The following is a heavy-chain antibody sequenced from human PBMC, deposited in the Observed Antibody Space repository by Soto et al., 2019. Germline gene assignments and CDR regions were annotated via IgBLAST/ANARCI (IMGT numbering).Heavy chain of an antibody. J-gene: IGHJ4*02. D-gene: IGHD7-27*01. V-gene: IGHV3-33*01. CDR1: GFIFSSFG. CDR2: IWYDGSNT. Sequence: LRLSCAASGFIFSSFGMHWVRQAPGKGLEWVAHIWYDGSNTYYADSVKGRFTISRDNSRNTVYLQMNSLRAEDTAVYHCVRDLLGSGGHFDYWGQGTPVTVSS. CDR3: VRDLLGSGGHFDY.